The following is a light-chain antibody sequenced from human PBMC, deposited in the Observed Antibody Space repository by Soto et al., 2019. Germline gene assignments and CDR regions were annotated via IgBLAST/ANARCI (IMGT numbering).Light chain of an antibody. CDR2: DAS. CDR3: LQYDTVPRL. Sequence: DIQMTQSPSSLSASVGDRVTITCQASHHISDYLNWYQQKPGKAPKLLIYDASNLQTGVPARFRGSGSVTHFTLTITSLQPEDAATYYCLQYDTVPRLFGGGTKVDIK. CDR1: HHISDY. J-gene: IGKJ4*01. V-gene: IGKV1-33*01.